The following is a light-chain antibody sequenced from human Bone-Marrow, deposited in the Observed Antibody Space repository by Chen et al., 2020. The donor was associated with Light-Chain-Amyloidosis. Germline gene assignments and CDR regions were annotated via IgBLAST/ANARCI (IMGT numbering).Light chain of an antibody. CDR2: RDT. J-gene: IGLJ2*01. V-gene: IGLV3-25*03. CDR1: DLPTKY. Sequence: SYELTQPPSVSVSPGQTARITCSGDDLPTKYAYWYQQKPGQAPVLVIHRDTERPSGISERFSGSGSGTTATLTISGVQAEDEADYHCQSADSSGTYEVIFGRGTKLTVL. CDR3: QSADSSGTYEVI.